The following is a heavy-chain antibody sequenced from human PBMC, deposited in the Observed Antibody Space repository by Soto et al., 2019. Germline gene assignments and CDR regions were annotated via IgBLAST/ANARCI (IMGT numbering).Heavy chain of an antibody. D-gene: IGHD6-6*01. CDR2: IYYSGST. J-gene: IGHJ4*02. CDR3: ARGVSSSSGDFDY. Sequence: SETLSLTCTVSGGSISSYYWSWIRQPPGKGLEWIGYIYYSGSTNYNPSLKSRVTISVDTSKNQFSLKLSSVTAADTAVYYCARGVSSSSGDFDYWGQGTLVTVS. CDR1: GGSISSYY. V-gene: IGHV4-59*01.